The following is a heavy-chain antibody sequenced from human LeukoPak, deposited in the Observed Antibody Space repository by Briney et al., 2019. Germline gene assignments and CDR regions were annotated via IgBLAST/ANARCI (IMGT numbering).Heavy chain of an antibody. CDR3: ARTRRDGYNYEVDYFDY. J-gene: IGHJ4*02. V-gene: IGHV1-18*01. CDR2: ISAYNGNT. Sequence: GESLQISCKGSGYTFTSYGISWVRQAPGQGLEWMGWISAYNGNTNYAQKLQGRVTMTTDTSTSTAYMEPRSLRSDDTAVYYCARTRRDGYNYEVDYFDYWGQGTLVTVSS. CDR1: GYTFTSYG. D-gene: IGHD5-24*01.